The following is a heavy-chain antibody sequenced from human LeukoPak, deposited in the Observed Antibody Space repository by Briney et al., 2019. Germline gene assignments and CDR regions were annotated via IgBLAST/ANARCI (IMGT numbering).Heavy chain of an antibody. CDR1: GYTFTGYY. J-gene: IGHJ4*02. CDR3: ARGHCSSTSCYWVY. D-gene: IGHD2-2*01. Sequence: ASVKVSYKASGYTFTGYYMHWVRQAPGQGLEWMGRINPNSGGTNYAQKFQGRVTMTRDTSISTAYMELSRLRSDDTAVYYCARGHCSSTSCYWVYWGQGTLVTVSS. CDR2: INPNSGGT. V-gene: IGHV1-2*06.